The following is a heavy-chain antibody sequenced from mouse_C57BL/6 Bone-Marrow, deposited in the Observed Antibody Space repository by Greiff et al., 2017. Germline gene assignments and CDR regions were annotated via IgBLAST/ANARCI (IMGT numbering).Heavy chain of an antibody. CDR3: ARAHWFAY. CDR1: GYTFTSYW. J-gene: IGHJ3*01. Sequence: QVQLKQPGAELVMPGASVKLSCKASGYTFTSYWMHWMKQRPGQGLEWIGEIDPSDSYTNYHQKFKGKSTLTVDKSSNTDYLQLSLPTSEDSTVFCCARAHWFAYWGQGTLVTVSA. V-gene: IGHV1-69*01. CDR2: IDPSDSYT.